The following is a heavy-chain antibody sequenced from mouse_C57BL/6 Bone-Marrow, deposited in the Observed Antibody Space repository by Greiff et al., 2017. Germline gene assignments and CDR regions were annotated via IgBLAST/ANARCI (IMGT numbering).Heavy chain of an antibody. CDR1: GFTFSSYG. Sequence: EVQLQQSGGDLVKPGGSLKLSCAASGFTFSSYGMSWVRQTPDKRLEWVATISSGGSYTYYPASVKGRFTISRDNAKNTLYLQMSSLKSEDTAMYYCARQGGLLGAMDYWGQGTSVTVSS. CDR3: ARQGGLLGAMDY. V-gene: IGHV5-6*01. D-gene: IGHD3-3*01. CDR2: ISSGGSYT. J-gene: IGHJ4*01.